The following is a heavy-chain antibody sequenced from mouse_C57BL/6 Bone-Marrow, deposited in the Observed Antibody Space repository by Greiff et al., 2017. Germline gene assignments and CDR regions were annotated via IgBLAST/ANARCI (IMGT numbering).Heavy chain of an antibody. V-gene: IGHV6-6*01. D-gene: IGHD2-2*01. Sequence: EVKVEESGGGLVQPGGSMKLSCAASGFTFSDAWMDWVRQSPEKGLEWVAEIRNKANNHATYYAESVKGRFTISRDDSKSSVYLQMNSLRAEDTGIYYCTSSTMVTTGFDYWGQGTTLTVSS. J-gene: IGHJ2*01. CDR2: IRNKANNHAT. CDR1: GFTFSDAW. CDR3: TSSTMVTTGFDY.